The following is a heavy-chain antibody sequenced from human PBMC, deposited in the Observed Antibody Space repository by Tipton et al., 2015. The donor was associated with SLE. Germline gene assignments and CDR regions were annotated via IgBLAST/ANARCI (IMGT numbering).Heavy chain of an antibody. CDR2: IIPILGIA. CDR3: AREGVRRGATGAFDI. Sequence: QLVQSGAEVKKPGSSVKVSCKASGGTFSSYAIRWVRQAPGQGLEWMGRIIPILGIANYAQKFQGRVTITADKSTSTAYMELSSLRSEDTAVYYCAREGVRRGATGAFDIWGQGTMVTGPS. V-gene: IGHV1-69*09. D-gene: IGHD1-26*01. CDR1: GGTFSSYA. J-gene: IGHJ3*02.